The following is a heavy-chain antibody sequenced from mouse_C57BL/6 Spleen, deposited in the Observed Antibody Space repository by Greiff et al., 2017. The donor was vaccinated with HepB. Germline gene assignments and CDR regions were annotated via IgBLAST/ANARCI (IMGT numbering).Heavy chain of an antibody. D-gene: IGHD2-4*01. CDR2: IYPRDGST. CDR3: ARSMDYDWFSWFAY. CDR1: GYTFTSYD. V-gene: IGHV1-85*01. Sequence: VKLMESGPELVKPGASVKLSCKASGYTFTSYDINWVKQRPGQGLEWIGWIYPRDGSTKYNEKFKGKATLTVDTSSSTAYMELHSLTSEDSAVYFCARSMDYDWFSWFAYWGQGTLVTVSA. J-gene: IGHJ3*01.